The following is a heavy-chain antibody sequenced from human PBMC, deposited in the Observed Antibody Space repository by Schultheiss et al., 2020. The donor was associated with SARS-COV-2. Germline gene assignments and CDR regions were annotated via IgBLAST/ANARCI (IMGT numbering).Heavy chain of an antibody. CDR3: AREDIVVVPAAKTPYYYYGMDV. Sequence: ASVKVSCKASGYTFTSYAMHWVRQAPGQRLEWMGWINAGNGNTKYSQKFQGRVTMTRNTSISTAYMELSSLRSEDTAVYYCAREDIVVVPAAKTPYYYYGMDVWGQGTTVTVSS. CDR1: GYTFTSYA. J-gene: IGHJ6*02. CDR2: INAGNGNT. V-gene: IGHV1-3*01. D-gene: IGHD2-2*01.